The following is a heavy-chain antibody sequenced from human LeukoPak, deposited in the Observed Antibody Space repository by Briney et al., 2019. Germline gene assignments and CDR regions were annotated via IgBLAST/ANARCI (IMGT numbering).Heavy chain of an antibody. D-gene: IGHD3-22*01. V-gene: IGHV4-59*11. Sequence: PSETLSLTCSVSGDSISRHFWSWIRQPPGKGLEWIAFIHYSGRTKYNPSLQSRVTISVDTSENELSLRLTSVTAADTAVYYCARLLDNDSSGDPDTFDMWGQGTVVTVSS. CDR1: GDSISRHF. J-gene: IGHJ3*02. CDR3: ARLLDNDSSGDPDTFDM. CDR2: IHYSGRT.